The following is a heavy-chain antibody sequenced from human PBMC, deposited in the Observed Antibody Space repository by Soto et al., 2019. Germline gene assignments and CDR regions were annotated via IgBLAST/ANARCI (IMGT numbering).Heavy chain of an antibody. CDR1: GYTFTSYA. CDR3: AKDGLAVAGSMIKWFDP. D-gene: IGHD6-19*01. CDR2: INAGNGNT. V-gene: IGHV1-3*01. Sequence: QVQLVQSGAEVKQPGASVKVSCKASGYTFTSYAMHWVRQAPGQRLEWMGWINAGNGNTKYSQRFQGRVTITRDTSASTAYMELSSLRSEDTAVYYCAKDGLAVAGSMIKWFDPWGQGTLVTVSS. J-gene: IGHJ5*02.